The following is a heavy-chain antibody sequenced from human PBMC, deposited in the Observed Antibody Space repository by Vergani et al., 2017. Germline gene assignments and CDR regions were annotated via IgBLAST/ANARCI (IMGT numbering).Heavy chain of an antibody. D-gene: IGHD2-2*01. J-gene: IGHJ4*02. V-gene: IGHV3-9*01. CDR3: AKDMGGGCSSTSCYSAFDY. CDR1: GFTFDDYA. Sequence: EVQLVESGGGLVQPGRSLRLSCAASGFTFDDYAMHWVRQAPGKGLEWVSGISWNSGSIGYADSVKGRFTISRDNAKNSLYLQMNILRAEDTALYYCAKDMGGGCSSTSCYSAFDYWGQGTLVTVSS. CDR2: ISWNSGSI.